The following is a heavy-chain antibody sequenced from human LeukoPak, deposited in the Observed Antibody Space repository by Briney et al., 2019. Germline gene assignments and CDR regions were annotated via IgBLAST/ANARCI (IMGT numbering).Heavy chain of an antibody. Sequence: SETLSLTCTVSGGSISTYYWSWIRQTPGKGLEWIGYIYHSGSTNYNPSLKSRVTISVDTSKNQFSLKLSSVTAADTAVYYCARLSATVTTIFDYWGQGTLVTVSS. D-gene: IGHD4-17*01. CDR2: IYHSGST. J-gene: IGHJ4*02. CDR3: ARLSATVTTIFDY. CDR1: GGSISTYY. V-gene: IGHV4-59*01.